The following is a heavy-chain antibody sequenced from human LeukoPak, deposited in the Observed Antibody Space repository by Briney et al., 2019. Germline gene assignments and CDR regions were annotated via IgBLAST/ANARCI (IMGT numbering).Heavy chain of an antibody. CDR3: ARATTVTTPLDY. D-gene: IGHD4-17*01. Sequence: PGGSLRLSCAASGFTVSSNYMSWDRQAPGKGLEWVSVIYSGGSTYYADSVKGRFTISRDNSKNTLCLQMNSLRAEDTAVYYCARATTVTTPLDYWGQGTLVTVSS. J-gene: IGHJ4*02. V-gene: IGHV3-53*01. CDR1: GFTVSSNY. CDR2: IYSGGST.